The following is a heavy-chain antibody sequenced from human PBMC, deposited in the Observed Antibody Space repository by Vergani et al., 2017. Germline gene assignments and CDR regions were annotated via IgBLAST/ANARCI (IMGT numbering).Heavy chain of an antibody. V-gene: IGHV1-2*02. CDR3: AREDLTNDILTGYPTFGMDV. J-gene: IGHJ6*02. CDR2: INPNSGGT. CDR1: GYTFTGYY. D-gene: IGHD3-9*01. Sequence: QVQLVQSGAEVKKPGASVKVSYKASGYTFTGYYMHWVRQAPGKGLEWMGWINPNSGGTNYAQKFQGRVTMTRDTSISTAYMELSRLRSDDTAVYYCAREDLTNDILTGYPTFGMDVWGQGTTVTVSS.